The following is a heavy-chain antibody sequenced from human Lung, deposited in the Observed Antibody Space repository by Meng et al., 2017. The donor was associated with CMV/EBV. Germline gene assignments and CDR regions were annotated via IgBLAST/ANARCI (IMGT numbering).Heavy chain of an antibody. D-gene: IGHD3-3*01. V-gene: IGHV4-39*06. CDR3: ARIFPSDYYKYDLDV. CDR1: GASITYNTYF. J-gene: IGHJ6*03. Sequence: SETLSLTCSVSGASITYNTYFWDWLRQPPGKGLEWIGSISYGGSTLYNSSLKSRVSISLDASESQVTLRLNSVTAADTAVYYCARIFPSDYYKYDLDVWGQGXTVTVSS. CDR2: ISYGGST.